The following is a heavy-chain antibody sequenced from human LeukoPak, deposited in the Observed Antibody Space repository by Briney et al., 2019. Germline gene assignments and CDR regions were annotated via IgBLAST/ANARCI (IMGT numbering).Heavy chain of an antibody. CDR3: AKMGGSIAARPNYFDY. J-gene: IGHJ4*02. V-gene: IGHV3-23*01. D-gene: IGHD6-6*01. CDR2: ISGSGGST. CDR1: GFTFSSYA. Sequence: GGSLRLSCAASGFTFSSYAMNWVRQAPGKGLEWVSAISGSGGSTYYADSVKGRFTISRDNSKNTLYLQMNSRRAEDTAIYDCAKMGGSIAARPNYFDYWGQGTLVTVSS.